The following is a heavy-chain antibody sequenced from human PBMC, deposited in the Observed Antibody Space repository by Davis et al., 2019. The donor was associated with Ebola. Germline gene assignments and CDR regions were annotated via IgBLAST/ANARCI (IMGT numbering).Heavy chain of an antibody. CDR3: ARVRSGSLDY. Sequence: GESLKISCAASGFTFSSYGMHWVRQAPGKGLEWVAVISYDGSNKYYADSVKGRLTISRDNAKNSVYLQMNSLRVEDTAIYYCARVRSGSLDYWGQGNLVTVSS. CDR1: GFTFSSYG. D-gene: IGHD1-26*01. V-gene: IGHV3-30*03. CDR2: ISYDGSNK. J-gene: IGHJ4*02.